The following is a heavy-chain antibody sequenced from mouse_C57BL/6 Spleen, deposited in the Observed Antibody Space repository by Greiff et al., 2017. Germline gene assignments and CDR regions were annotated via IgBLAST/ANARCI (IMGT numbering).Heavy chain of an antibody. CDR2: IYPGSGNT. D-gene: IGHD3-2*02. V-gene: IGHV1-66*01. Sequence: QVQLQQSGPELVKPGASVKISCKASGYSFTSYYIHWVKQRPGQGLEWIGWIYPGSGNTKYNEKFKGKATLTADTSSSTAYMQLSSLTSEDSAVYYCARWGSSSWFAYWGQGTLVTVSA. CDR3: ARWGSSSWFAY. J-gene: IGHJ3*01. CDR1: GYSFTSYY.